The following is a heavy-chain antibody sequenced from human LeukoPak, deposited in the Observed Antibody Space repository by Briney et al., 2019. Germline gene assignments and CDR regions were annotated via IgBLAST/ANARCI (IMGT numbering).Heavy chain of an antibody. CDR3: ARGENYYDSSGYYFDY. D-gene: IGHD3-22*01. Sequence: GSSVKVSCKASGGTFSSYAISWVRQAPGQGLEWMGGIIPIFGTANYAQKFQGRVTITTDESTSTAYMELSSLRSEDTAVYYCARGENYYDSSGYYFDYWGQGTLVTVSS. CDR1: GGTFSSYA. J-gene: IGHJ4*02. V-gene: IGHV1-69*05. CDR2: IIPIFGTA.